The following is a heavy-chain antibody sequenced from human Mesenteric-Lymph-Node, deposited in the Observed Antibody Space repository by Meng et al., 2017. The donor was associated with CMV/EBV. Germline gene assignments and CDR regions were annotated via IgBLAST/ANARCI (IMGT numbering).Heavy chain of an antibody. CDR3: ASLTVTRDYFDY. J-gene: IGHJ4*02. CDR1: GGSISSSSYY. CDR2: IYYSGST. D-gene: IGHD4-11*01. Sequence: TVSGGSISSSSYYWGWIRQPPGKGLEWIGSIYYSGSTYYNPSLKSRVTISVDTSKNQFSLKLSSVTAADTAVYYCASLTVTRDYFDYWGQGTLVTVSS. V-gene: IGHV4-39*07.